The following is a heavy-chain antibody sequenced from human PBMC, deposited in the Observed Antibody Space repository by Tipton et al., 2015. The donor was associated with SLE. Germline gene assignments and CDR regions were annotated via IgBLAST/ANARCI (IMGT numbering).Heavy chain of an antibody. D-gene: IGHD5-12*01. Sequence: TLSLTCAVSGASITSSDWWSRVRQPPGKGLEYIGEIHHRGSTNYKSSLRGRVTISVDKSKNQFSLKLTSVTAADTAVYYCARWIPLTGIYVWGQGATVTVSS. CDR3: ARWIPLTGIYV. V-gene: IGHV4-4*02. CDR2: IHHRGST. CDR1: GASITSSDW. J-gene: IGHJ6*02.